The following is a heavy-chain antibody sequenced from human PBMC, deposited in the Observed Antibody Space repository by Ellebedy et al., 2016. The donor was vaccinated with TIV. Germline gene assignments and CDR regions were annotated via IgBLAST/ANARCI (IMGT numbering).Heavy chain of an antibody. CDR2: ISGSGGST. Sequence: GGSLRLSXAASGFTFSSYAMSWVRQAPGKGLEWVSAISGSGGSTYYADSVKGRFTISRDNAKNSLYLQMNSLRAEDTAVYYCARDPREWFGELEVAFDIWGQGTMVTVSS. CDR3: ARDPREWFGELEVAFDI. D-gene: IGHD3-10*01. J-gene: IGHJ3*02. V-gene: IGHV3-23*01. CDR1: GFTFSSYA.